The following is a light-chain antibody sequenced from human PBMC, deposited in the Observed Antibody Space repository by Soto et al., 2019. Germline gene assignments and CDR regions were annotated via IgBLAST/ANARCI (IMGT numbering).Light chain of an antibody. CDR3: QQYAGPPTT. Sequence: EIVLTQSPGTLSLSPGERGTLSCRASQNLGTLYLAWFQQKSGQAPRLLIYSASRRATGIPDRFTGSGSGTDFTLTINRVEPEDFAVYFCQQYAGPPTTFGQGTRLEIK. CDR2: SAS. V-gene: IGKV3-20*01. J-gene: IGKJ5*01. CDR1: QNLGTLY.